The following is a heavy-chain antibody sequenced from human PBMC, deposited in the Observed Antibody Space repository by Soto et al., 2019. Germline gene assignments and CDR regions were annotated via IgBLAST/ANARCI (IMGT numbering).Heavy chain of an antibody. CDR3: ARYSTGYLGYYFDY. V-gene: IGHV3-7*01. J-gene: IGHJ4*02. CDR1: GFTFSSYW. CDR2: IKQDGSEK. D-gene: IGHD3-9*01. Sequence: PGGSLRLSCAASGFTFSSYWMSWVRQAPGKGLEWVANIKQDGSEKYYVDSVKGRFTISRDNAKNSLYLQMNSLRAEDTAVYYCARYSTGYLGYYFDYWGQGILVTVSS.